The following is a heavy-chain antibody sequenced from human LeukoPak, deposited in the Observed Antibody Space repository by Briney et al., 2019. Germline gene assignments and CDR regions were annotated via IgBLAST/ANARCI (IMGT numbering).Heavy chain of an antibody. CDR3: ARGLDGDYDY. V-gene: IGHV4-39*07. Sequence: PSETLSLTCTVSGGSISSSSYYWGWIRQPPGKGLEWIGSIYYSRSTYYNPSLTSRASISVDTSKNQFSLKLSSVAAADTAVYYCARGLDGDYDYWGQGTLVTVSS. D-gene: IGHD4-17*01. CDR1: GGSISSSSYY. CDR2: IYYSRST. J-gene: IGHJ4*02.